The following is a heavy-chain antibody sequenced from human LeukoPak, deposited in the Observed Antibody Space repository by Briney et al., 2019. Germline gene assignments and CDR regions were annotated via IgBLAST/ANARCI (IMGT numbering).Heavy chain of an antibody. V-gene: IGHV4-39*01. CDR1: GGSISSSSYY. Sequence: PSETLSLTCTVSGGSISSSSYYWGWIRQPPGKGLEWIGSIYYSGSTYYNPSLKSRVTISVDTSKNQFSLKLSSVTAADTAVYYCANRHCSSTSCYTSWFDPWGQGTLVTVSS. J-gene: IGHJ5*02. D-gene: IGHD2-2*02. CDR2: IYYSGST. CDR3: ANRHCSSTSCYTSWFDP.